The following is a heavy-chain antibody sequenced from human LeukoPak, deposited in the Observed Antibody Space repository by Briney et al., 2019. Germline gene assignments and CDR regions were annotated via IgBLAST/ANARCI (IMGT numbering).Heavy chain of an antibody. J-gene: IGHJ4*02. V-gene: IGHV3-7*03. CDR2: IKQDGSEK. CDR1: GFSFNNYR. D-gene: IGHD6-25*01. CDR3: VRGPHIAATSY. Sequence: GGSLRLSCVASGFSFNNYRMSWVRQAPGKGLEWVVNIKQDGSEKQYVDSVKGRFAISRDNAKKSLYLQINTLTAEDTAVYYCVRGPHIAATSYWGQGTLVTVSS.